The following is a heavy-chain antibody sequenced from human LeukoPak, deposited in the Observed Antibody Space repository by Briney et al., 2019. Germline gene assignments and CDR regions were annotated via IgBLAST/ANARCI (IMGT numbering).Heavy chain of an antibody. CDR2: IYHTGST. J-gene: IGHJ4*02. CDR1: GYSLSSGYY. Sequence: SETLSLTCTVSGYSLSSGYYWGWIRQPPGKGLEWIGRIYHTGSTYYNPSLKSRVTISVDTSKNQFSLKLSSVAAADTAVYYCARRGNYDSSSFDDWGQGTLVTVSS. D-gene: IGHD3-22*01. V-gene: IGHV4-38-2*02. CDR3: ARRGNYDSSSFDD.